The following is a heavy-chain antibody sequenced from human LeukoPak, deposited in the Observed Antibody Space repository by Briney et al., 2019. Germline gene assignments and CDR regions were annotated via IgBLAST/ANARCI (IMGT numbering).Heavy chain of an antibody. Sequence: ASVKASCKASGYTLTRYIITWVRQSPGQVLEWRGWISTYNGNTNYAQKFQGRVTMTTDTSTSTAYMELRSLTSDDTAVYYCARDRQGGYWGQGTLVTVSS. CDR1: GYTLTRYI. J-gene: IGHJ4*02. CDR3: ARDRQGGY. V-gene: IGHV1-18*01. CDR2: ISTYNGNT.